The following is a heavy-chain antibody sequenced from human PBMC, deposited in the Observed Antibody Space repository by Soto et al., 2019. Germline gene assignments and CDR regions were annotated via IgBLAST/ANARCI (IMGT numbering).Heavy chain of an antibody. Sequence: PSETLSLTCTVSGGSISSGGYYWSWIRQHPGKGLEGIGYIYYSGSTYYNPSLKSRVTISVATSKNQSSLKLSSVTAADTAVYYCARGGIVVLPAARYYYYSGMAVWAQGPTATV. CDR1: GGSISSGGYY. CDR2: IYYSGST. D-gene: IGHD2-2*01. CDR3: ARGGIVVLPAARYYYYSGMAV. J-gene: IGHJ6*02. V-gene: IGHV4-31*03.